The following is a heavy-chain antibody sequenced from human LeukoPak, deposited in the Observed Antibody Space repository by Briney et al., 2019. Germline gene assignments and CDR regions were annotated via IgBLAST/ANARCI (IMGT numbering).Heavy chain of an antibody. CDR2: MNPNSGNT. CDR1: GYTFTSYD. CDR3: ARGMGWELTRAFDY. J-gene: IGHJ4*02. Sequence: GASVKVSCKASGYTFTSYDINWVRQATGQGLEWMGWMNPNSGNTGYAQKFQGRVTTTRNTSISTAYMELSSLRSEDTAVYYCARGMGWELTRAFDYWGQGTLVTVSS. D-gene: IGHD1-26*01. V-gene: IGHV1-8*01.